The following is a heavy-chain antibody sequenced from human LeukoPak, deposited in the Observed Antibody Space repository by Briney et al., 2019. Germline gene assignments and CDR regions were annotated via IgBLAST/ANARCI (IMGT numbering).Heavy chain of an antibody. Sequence: SSETLSLTCTVSGGSISSSSYYWGWIRQPPGKGLEWIGTIYNSGSTYYNPSLKSRVTISLDTSKNQFSLNLSSVTAADTAVYYCARDTRWSTTSWYYYYMDVWGKGTTVTVSS. J-gene: IGHJ6*03. CDR2: IYNSGST. V-gene: IGHV4-39*07. D-gene: IGHD2-2*01. CDR3: ARDTRWSTTSWYYYYMDV. CDR1: GGSISSSSYY.